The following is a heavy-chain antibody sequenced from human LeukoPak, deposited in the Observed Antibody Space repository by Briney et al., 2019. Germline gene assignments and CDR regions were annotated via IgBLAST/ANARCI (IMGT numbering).Heavy chain of an antibody. V-gene: IGHV4-4*09. CDR1: GVSILDHA. J-gene: IGHJ4*02. D-gene: IGHD7-27*01. CDR3: ARLKPNFLGTFDS. Sequence: SETLSLTCTVSGVSILDHAWSWIRQPPGKGLEWIGSIYTSGSTYFNPSLTRRVAISMDTSKNQFSLNLTSVTAADTAIFYCARLKPNFLGTFDSWGQGALVTVSS. CDR2: IYTSGST.